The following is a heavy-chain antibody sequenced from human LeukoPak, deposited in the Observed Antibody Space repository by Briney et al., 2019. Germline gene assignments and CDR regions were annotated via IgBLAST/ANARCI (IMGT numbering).Heavy chain of an antibody. CDR3: ARESAVAGIIDY. V-gene: IGHV3-23*01. CDR1: GFTFSHYA. CDR2: LTDSGDAT. D-gene: IGHD6-19*01. Sequence: GGSLRLSCAVSGFTFSHYAMSWVRQAPGTGLEWVGSLTDSGDATYYADSVKGRLTISRDNSNSTLYLHISGLRDEDTAVYYCARESAVAGIIDYWGQGTLVTVSS. J-gene: IGHJ4*02.